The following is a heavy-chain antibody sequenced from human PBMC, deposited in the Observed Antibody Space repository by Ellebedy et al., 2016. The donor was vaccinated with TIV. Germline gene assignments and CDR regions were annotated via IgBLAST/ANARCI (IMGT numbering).Heavy chain of an antibody. V-gene: IGHV3-23*01. CDR3: AKGWLGAGAGTDFDY. J-gene: IGHJ4*02. CDR2: ISDSGGNT. CDR1: GFPFSSYA. Sequence: GESLKISXADAGFPFSSYAMSWVRQPPGKGLEWVSSISDSGGNTYYADSVRGRFTFSRDNSKNTLYLQMNSLRAEDTAVYYCAKGWLGAGAGTDFDYWGRGTLVTVSS. D-gene: IGHD6-13*01.